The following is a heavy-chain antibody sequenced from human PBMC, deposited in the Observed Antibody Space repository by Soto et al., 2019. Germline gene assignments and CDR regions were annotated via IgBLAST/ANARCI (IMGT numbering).Heavy chain of an antibody. CDR1: GFTFSSYA. V-gene: IGHV3-30-3*01. Sequence: SLRLSCAASGFTFSSYAMHWVRQAPGKGLEWVAVISYDGSNKYYADSVKGRFTISRDNSKNTLYLQMNSLRAEDTAVYYCARDWNRSYCTNGVCYYFDYWGQGTLVTVS. CDR3: ARDWNRSYCTNGVCYYFDY. CDR2: ISYDGSNK. J-gene: IGHJ4*02. D-gene: IGHD2-8*01.